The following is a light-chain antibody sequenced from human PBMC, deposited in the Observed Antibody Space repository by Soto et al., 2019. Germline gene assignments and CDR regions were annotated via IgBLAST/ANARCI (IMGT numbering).Light chain of an antibody. Sequence: DIQMTQSPSTLSASVGDRVTITCRASQSLNDWLAWFQQKPGKAPNLLIYKVSNFESGVPSRFSGSGSGTEFTLTISSLQPDDFATYYCQQYNGYSWAFGQGTKVEIK. CDR1: QSLNDW. V-gene: IGKV1-5*03. CDR2: KVS. J-gene: IGKJ1*01. CDR3: QQYNGYSWA.